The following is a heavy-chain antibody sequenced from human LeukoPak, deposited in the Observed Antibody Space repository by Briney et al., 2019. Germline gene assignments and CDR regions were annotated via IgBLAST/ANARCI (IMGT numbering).Heavy chain of an antibody. CDR2: ISSSSSYI. D-gene: IGHD6-13*01. V-gene: IGHV3-21*01. CDR3: ARVSIAAAGSPFDI. J-gene: IGHJ3*02. Sequence: KAGGSLRLSCAASGFTFSSYSMNWVRQAPGKGLEWVSSISSSSSYIYYADSVKGRFTISRDNAKNSLYLQMNSLRAEDTAVYYCARVSIAAAGSPFDIWGQGTMVTVSS. CDR1: GFTFSSYS.